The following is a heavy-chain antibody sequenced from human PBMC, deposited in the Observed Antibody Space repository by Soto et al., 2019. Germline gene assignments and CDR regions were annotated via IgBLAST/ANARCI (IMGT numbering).Heavy chain of an antibody. CDR2: ISAYNGNT. CDR1: GHTFSDYG. J-gene: IGHJ4*02. V-gene: IGHV1-18*01. Sequence: ASVKVSCKASGHTFSDYGISWVRQAPGQGLEWMGWISAYNGNTNYAQKLQGRVTMTTDTSTSTAYMELRSLRSDDTAVYYCARDLAVGLVDYWGQGTLVTVSS. D-gene: IGHD6-19*01. CDR3: ARDLAVGLVDY.